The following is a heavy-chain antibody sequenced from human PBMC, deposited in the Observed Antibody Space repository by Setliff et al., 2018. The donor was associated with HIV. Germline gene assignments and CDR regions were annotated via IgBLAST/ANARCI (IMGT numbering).Heavy chain of an antibody. D-gene: IGHD6-13*01. CDR3: ARDPPLAAAGGPDAFDI. CDR1: GYTFTSYG. Sequence: ASVKVSCKASGYTFTSYGISWVRQAPGQGLEWMGWISAYNGNTNYAQKLQGRVTMTTDTSTSTAYMELRSLRSDDAAVYYCARDPPLAAAGGPDAFDIWGQGTMVTVSS. V-gene: IGHV1-18*01. J-gene: IGHJ3*02. CDR2: ISAYNGNT.